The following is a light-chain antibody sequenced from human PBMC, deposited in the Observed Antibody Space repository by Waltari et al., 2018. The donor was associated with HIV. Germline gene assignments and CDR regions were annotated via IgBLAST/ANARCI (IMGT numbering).Light chain of an antibody. CDR2: GGN. Sequence: SSDLTQDPVVSVALGQTLKITCQGASPRSVSADWYQQRPGQAPGLVGYGGNRRPSCIPERFSASNSGNTSSLLISKSEAGDEADYFCHSRDTNTDHHVFGGGTRVIV. CDR1: SPRSVS. CDR3: HSRDTNTDHHV. V-gene: IGLV3-19*01. J-gene: IGLJ1*01.